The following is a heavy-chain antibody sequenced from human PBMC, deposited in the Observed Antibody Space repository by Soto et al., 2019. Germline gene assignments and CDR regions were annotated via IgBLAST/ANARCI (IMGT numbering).Heavy chain of an antibody. CDR3: ARWGSGSYYDY. J-gene: IGHJ4*02. CDR2: ISGSGDST. D-gene: IGHD1-26*01. Sequence: GGSLRLSCAASGFTFSSYAMRWVRQAPVKGLEWVSAISGSGDSTYYADSVKGRFTISRDNSKNTLYLQMNSLRAEDTAVYYCARWGSGSYYDYWGQGTLVTVSS. V-gene: IGHV3-23*01. CDR1: GFTFSSYA.